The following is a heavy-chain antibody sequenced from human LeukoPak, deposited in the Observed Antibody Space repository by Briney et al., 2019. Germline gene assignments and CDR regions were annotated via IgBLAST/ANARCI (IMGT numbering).Heavy chain of an antibody. V-gene: IGHV3-23*01. CDR3: AKDGSSGWLRFFF. D-gene: IGHD5-12*01. CDR2: ISGSGGST. CDR1: GFTFSSYA. Sequence: HTGGSLRLSCAASGFTFSSYAMSWVRQAPGKGLEWVSAISGSGGSTYYADSVKGRFTISRDNSKNTLYLQMNSLRAEDTAVYYCAKDGSSGWLRFFFWGQGTLVTVSS. J-gene: IGHJ4*02.